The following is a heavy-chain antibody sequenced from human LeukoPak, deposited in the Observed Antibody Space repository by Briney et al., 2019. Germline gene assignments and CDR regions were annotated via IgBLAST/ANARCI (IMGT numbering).Heavy chain of an antibody. CDR2: ISSSSRFI. Sequence: GGSLRLSCAASGFTFNSYSMNWFRQAPGKGLEWVSSISSSSRFIYYADSVKGRFTISRDNAKNSLYLQMTSLRAADTAVYYCARDYPYSYYMNVWGNGTTVTVSS. CDR3: ARDYPYSYYMNV. J-gene: IGHJ6*03. V-gene: IGHV3-21*01. D-gene: IGHD4-11*01. CDR1: GFTFNSYS.